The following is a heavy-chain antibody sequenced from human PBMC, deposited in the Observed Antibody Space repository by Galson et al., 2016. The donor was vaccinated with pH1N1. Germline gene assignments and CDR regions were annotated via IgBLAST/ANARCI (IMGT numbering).Heavy chain of an antibody. CDR3: ARPAEQQWLVILPFGY. D-gene: IGHD6-19*01. CDR2: ISRSGSTI. CDR1: GFAFSSYE. J-gene: IGHJ4*02. Sequence: SLRLSCAASGFAFSSYEMNWVRQAPGKGLEWVSHISRSGSTIHYADSVKGRFTVSRANAKNSLYLQMNSLRAEDTAVYYCARPAEQQWLVILPFGYWGQGILVTVSS. V-gene: IGHV3-48*03.